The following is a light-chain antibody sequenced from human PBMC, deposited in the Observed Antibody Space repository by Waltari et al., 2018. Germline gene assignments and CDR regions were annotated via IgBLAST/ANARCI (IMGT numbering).Light chain of an antibody. CDR1: QSVSTY. V-gene: IGKV3-11*01. Sequence: EIVLTQSPATLSLSPGDRATLSCRASQSVSTYLAWYQEKPGQAPRLLIYDASNRATGIPARFSGSGSGTDFTLTISSLQPEDFATYYCQQSYSTVTFGPGTKVDIK. CDR3: QQSYSTVT. J-gene: IGKJ3*01. CDR2: DAS.